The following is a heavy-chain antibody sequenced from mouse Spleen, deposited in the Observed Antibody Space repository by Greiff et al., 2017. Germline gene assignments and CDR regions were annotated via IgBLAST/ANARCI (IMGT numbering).Heavy chain of an antibody. D-gene: IGHD1-1*01. CDR1: GFNIKDYY. J-gene: IGHJ1*01. CDR2: IDPENGNT. V-gene: IGHV14-1*02. Sequence: EVQLQQSGAELVRPGALVKLSCKASGFNIKDYYMHWVKQRPEQGLEWIGWIDPENGNTIYDPKFQGKASITADTSSNTAYLQLSSLTSEDTAVYYCARGYGSSYGRYFDVWGAGTTVTVSS. CDR3: ARGYGSSYGRYFDV.